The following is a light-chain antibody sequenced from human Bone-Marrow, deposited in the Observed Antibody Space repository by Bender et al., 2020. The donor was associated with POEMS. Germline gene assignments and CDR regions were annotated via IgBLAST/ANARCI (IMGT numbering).Light chain of an antibody. CDR2: EGS. CDR1: SSDIGTYNF. V-gene: IGLV2-23*01. CDR3: CSYAGSDTWV. J-gene: IGLJ3*02. Sequence: QSALTQPASVSGSPGQSITISCTGSSSDIGTYNFVSWYQQHPGRAPKVIIYEGSERPSGVSNRFSGSKSANTASLTISGLQAEDEADYYCCSYAGSDTWVFGGGTKLTVL.